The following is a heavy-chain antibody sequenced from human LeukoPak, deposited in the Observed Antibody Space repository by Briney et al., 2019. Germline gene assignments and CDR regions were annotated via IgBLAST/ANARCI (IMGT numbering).Heavy chain of an antibody. V-gene: IGHV3-30*18. D-gene: IGHD4-17*01. Sequence: GGSPRLSCAGSGFTFSNCAMNWARQAPGKGLEWVAAISCDGSNKKYGDFVRGLFTVSRDNSENTLYLQMNTLRPDDTAVYYCAKDLGEPHATGDYVAFDIWGRGTMVSVSS. CDR3: AKDLGEPHATGDYVAFDI. CDR2: ISCDGSNK. CDR1: GFTFSNCA. J-gene: IGHJ3*02.